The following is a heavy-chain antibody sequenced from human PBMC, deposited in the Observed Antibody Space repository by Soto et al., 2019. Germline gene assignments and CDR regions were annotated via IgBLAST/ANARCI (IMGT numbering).Heavy chain of an antibody. D-gene: IGHD1-26*01. Sequence: SVPTLVNPTQPLTLTCTFSGFSLSTSGVGVGWIRQPPGKALEWLALIYWNDDKRYSPSLKSRLTITKDTSKNQVVLTMTNMDPVDTAPYYCAHRQPELPTTNAGYYFEDRGQGNLVIVS. CDR3: AHRQPELPTTNAGYYFED. CDR1: GFSLSTSGVG. V-gene: IGHV2-5*01. CDR2: IYWNDDK. J-gene: IGHJ4*02.